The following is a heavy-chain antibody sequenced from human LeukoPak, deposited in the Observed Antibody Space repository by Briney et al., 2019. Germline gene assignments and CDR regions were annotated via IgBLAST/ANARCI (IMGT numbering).Heavy chain of an antibody. V-gene: IGHV4-59*01. CDR2: IYYSGST. CDR1: GGSISSYY. Sequence: SETLSLTCTVSGGSISSYYWSWIRQPPGKGLEWIGYIYYSGSTNYNPSLKSRVTISVDTSKNQFSLKLSSVTAADTAVDYCARGAIAAADTIWGQGTLVTVSS. CDR3: ARGAIAAADTI. D-gene: IGHD6-13*01. J-gene: IGHJ4*02.